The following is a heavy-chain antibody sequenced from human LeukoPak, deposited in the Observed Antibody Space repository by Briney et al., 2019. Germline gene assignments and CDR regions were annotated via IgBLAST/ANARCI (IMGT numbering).Heavy chain of an antibody. D-gene: IGHD3-22*01. CDR3: ETYYYDSSGYYYTAPFDY. CDR1: GFTFSSYA. J-gene: IGHJ4*02. CDR2: ISGSGGST. V-gene: IGHV3-23*01. Sequence: GGSLRLSCAASGFTFSSYAMSWVRQAPGKGLEWVSAISGSGGSTFYADSVKGRFTISRDNYKNAVYLQMNRLRAEDTAVYYCETYYYDSSGYYYTAPFDYWGQGTLVTVSS.